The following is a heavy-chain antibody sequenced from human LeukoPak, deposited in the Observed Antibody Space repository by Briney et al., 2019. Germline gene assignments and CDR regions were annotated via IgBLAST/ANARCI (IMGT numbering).Heavy chain of an antibody. Sequence: GGSLRLFCAASGFTFSSYWMSWVRQAPGKGLEWVANIKQDGSEKYYVDSVKGRFTISRDNAKNSLYLQMNSLRAEDTAVYYCARGYVDTAMARDYWGQGTLVTVSS. CDR1: GFTFSSYW. V-gene: IGHV3-7*04. J-gene: IGHJ4*02. CDR3: ARGYVDTAMARDY. D-gene: IGHD5-18*01. CDR2: IKQDGSEK.